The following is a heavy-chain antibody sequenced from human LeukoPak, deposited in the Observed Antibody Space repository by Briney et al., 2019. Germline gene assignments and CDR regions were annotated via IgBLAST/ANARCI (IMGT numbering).Heavy chain of an antibody. Sequence: ASVKVSCKASGYTFTSYGISWVRQAPGQGLEWMGWISAYNGNTNYAQKFQGRVTITTDESTSTAYMELSSLRSEDTAVYYCARDPRPMGDSSGYYPYNWFDPWGQGTLVTVSS. J-gene: IGHJ5*02. CDR3: ARDPRPMGDSSGYYPYNWFDP. CDR2: ISAYNGNT. CDR1: GYTFTSYG. V-gene: IGHV1-18*01. D-gene: IGHD3-22*01.